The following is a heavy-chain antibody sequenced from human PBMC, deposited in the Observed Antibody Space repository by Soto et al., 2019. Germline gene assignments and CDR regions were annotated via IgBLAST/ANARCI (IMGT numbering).Heavy chain of an antibody. CDR3: ARDQGRGYNYGFDY. J-gene: IGHJ4*02. V-gene: IGHV3-33*01. D-gene: IGHD5-18*01. CDR2: IWYDGSNK. CDR1: GFTFSSYG. Sequence: QVQLVESGGGVVQPGRSLRLSCAASGFTFSSYGMHWVRQAPGKGLEWVAVIWYDGSNKYYADSVKGRFTISRDNSKNSLYLQMNSLRAEDTAVYYCARDQGRGYNYGFDYWGQGPLVTVSS.